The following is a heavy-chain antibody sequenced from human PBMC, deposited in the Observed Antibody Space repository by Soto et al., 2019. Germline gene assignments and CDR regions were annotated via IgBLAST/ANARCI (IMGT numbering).Heavy chain of an antibody. CDR2: ISGSGADT. J-gene: IGHJ5*02. V-gene: IGHV3-23*01. CDR3: AKDRLASGSGVRFDP. D-gene: IGHD3-10*01. CDR1: GFTFSSYA. Sequence: EVQLLESGGGLVQPGGSLRLSCAASGFTFSSYAMSWGRQAPGNGLEWVSAISGSGADTYYADSVKGRFTISRDNSKNTLYLQMNSLRDEDAALYYCAKDRLASGSGVRFDPWGQGTLVTVSS.